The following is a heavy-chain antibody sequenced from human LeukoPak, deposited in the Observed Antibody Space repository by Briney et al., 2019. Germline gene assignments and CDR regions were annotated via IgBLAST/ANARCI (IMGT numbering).Heavy chain of an antibody. Sequence: GGSLRLSCAASGFTFSSYSMNWVRQAPGKGLEWVSYISSSSSTIYYADSVKGRFTISRDNSKNTLYLQMNSLRAEDTAVYYCASSITMVRGASQIDYWGQGTLVTVSS. CDR3: ASSITMVRGASQIDY. CDR1: GFTFSSYS. J-gene: IGHJ4*02. D-gene: IGHD3-10*01. V-gene: IGHV3-48*01. CDR2: ISSSSSTI.